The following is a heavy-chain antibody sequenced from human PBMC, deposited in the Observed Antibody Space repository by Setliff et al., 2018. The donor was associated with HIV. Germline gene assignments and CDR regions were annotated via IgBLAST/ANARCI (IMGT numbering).Heavy chain of an antibody. CDR1: GGSISTYY. CDR2: IYSTGDS. J-gene: IGHJ4*02. V-gene: IGHV4-4*09. Sequence: SETLSLTCTVSGGSISTYYWSWIRQPPGKELEWIGYIYSTGDSNYNPSLKSRVTMAVDTSKNQFSLKLTSVTAADTAVYYCARYRRPPYYLDYWGQGTLVTVSS. CDR3: ARYRRPPYYLDY. D-gene: IGHD3-16*02.